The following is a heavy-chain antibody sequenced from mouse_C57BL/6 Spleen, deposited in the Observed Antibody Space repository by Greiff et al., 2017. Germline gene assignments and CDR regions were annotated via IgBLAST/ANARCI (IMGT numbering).Heavy chain of an antibody. CDR3: ARSYYDYDCRFAY. CDR2: IDPSDSYT. CDR1: GYTFTSYW. Sequence: QVQLQQPGAELVMPGASVKLSCKASGYTFTSYWMHWVKQRPGQGLEWIGEIDPSDSYTNYNQKFKGKSTLTVDKSSSTAYMQLSSLTSEDSAVYYCARSYYDYDCRFAYWGQGTLVTVSA. V-gene: IGHV1-69*01. D-gene: IGHD2-4*01. J-gene: IGHJ3*01.